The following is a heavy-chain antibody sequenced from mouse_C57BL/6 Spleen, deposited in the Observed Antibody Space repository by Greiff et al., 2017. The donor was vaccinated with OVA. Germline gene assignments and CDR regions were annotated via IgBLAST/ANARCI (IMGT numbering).Heavy chain of an antibody. D-gene: IGHD2-1*01. V-gene: IGHV1-42*01. J-gene: IGHJ2*01. CDR2: INPSTGGT. CDR3: ARSQVYYGNYDKDY. CDR1: GYSFTGYY. Sequence: VQLKQSGPELVKPGASVKISCKASGYSFTGYYMNWVKQSPETSLEWIGEINPSTGGTTSNQKFKAKATLTVDKSSSTAYMQLKSLTSEDSAVYYCARSQVYYGNYDKDYWGQGTTLTVSS.